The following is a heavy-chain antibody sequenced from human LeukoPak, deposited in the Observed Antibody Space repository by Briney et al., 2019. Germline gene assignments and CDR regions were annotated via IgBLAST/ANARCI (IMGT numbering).Heavy chain of an antibody. J-gene: IGHJ4*02. CDR1: GGSISSSSYY. Sequence: SETLSLTCTVSGGSISSSSYYWGWIRQPPGKGLEWIESIYYSGITFYNPSLKSRVTISVDTSKNQFSLKLSSVTAADTAVYYCVIGDYYDSSGYYYVWGQGTLVTVSS. CDR3: VIGDYYDSSGYYYV. CDR2: IYYSGIT. D-gene: IGHD3-22*01. V-gene: IGHV4-39*01.